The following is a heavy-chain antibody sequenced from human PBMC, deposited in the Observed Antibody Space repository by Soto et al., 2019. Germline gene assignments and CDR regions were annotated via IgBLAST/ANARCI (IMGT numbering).Heavy chain of an antibody. CDR2: IYWDDDK. Sequence: QITLKESGPTLVKPTRTLTLTCTFSGFSISTAGVAVGWIRQPPGKALDWLALIYWDDDKRYSPSLKSRLTITKDTSKNQVVLTLTNMDPVDTATYYCAHTHYGNYFDYWGQGTLVTVSP. CDR1: GFSISTAGVA. CDR3: AHTHYGNYFDY. D-gene: IGHD4-17*01. J-gene: IGHJ4*02. V-gene: IGHV2-5*02.